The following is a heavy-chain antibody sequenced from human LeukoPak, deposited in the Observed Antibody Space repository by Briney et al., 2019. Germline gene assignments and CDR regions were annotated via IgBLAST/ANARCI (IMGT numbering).Heavy chain of an antibody. CDR1: GFTFSSYS. Sequence: EGSLRLSCAASGFTFSSYSTNWVRQAPGKGLEWISYISSASTTIYYADSAKGRFTISRDNAKNSVYLQMNSLRAEDTAMYYCARDGWFGDYNWFDPWGHGTLVTVSS. D-gene: IGHD3-10*01. CDR2: ISSASTTI. CDR3: ARDGWFGDYNWFDP. V-gene: IGHV3-48*01. J-gene: IGHJ5*02.